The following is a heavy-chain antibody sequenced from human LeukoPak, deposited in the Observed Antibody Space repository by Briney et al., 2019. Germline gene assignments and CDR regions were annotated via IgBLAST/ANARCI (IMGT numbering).Heavy chain of an antibody. V-gene: IGHV3-7*01. Sequence: GGSLRLXCAASGFTFNDCWMSWVRQAPGKGLEWVANIKEDGSEKYYVGSVKGRFTISRDNAKDSLYLQMNSLRAEDTAVYYCAKRLSSGYYDFDYWGQGTLVTVSS. CDR1: GFTFNDCW. CDR2: IKEDGSEK. CDR3: AKRLSSGYYDFDY. D-gene: IGHD3-22*01. J-gene: IGHJ4*02.